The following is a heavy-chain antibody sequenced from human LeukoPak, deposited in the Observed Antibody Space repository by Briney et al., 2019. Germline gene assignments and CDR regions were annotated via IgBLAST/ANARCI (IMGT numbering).Heavy chain of an antibody. CDR2: IIPIFGTA. J-gene: IGHJ4*02. CDR1: GGTFSSYA. D-gene: IGHD1-26*01. Sequence: SVKVSCKASGGTFSSYAISWVRQAPGQGLEWMGGIIPIFGTANYAQKFQGRVTITTDESTTTAYMELSSLRSEDTAVYYCARDGLGSYEDDYWGQGTLVTVSS. CDR3: ARDGLGSYEDDY. V-gene: IGHV1-69*05.